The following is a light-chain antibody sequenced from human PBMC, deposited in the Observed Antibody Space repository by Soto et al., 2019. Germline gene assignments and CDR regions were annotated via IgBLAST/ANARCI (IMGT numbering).Light chain of an antibody. CDR1: QNIRRN. J-gene: IGKJ4*01. CDR2: QAS. CDR3: QQYDNWPPVT. V-gene: IGKV3-15*01. Sequence: EIVMTQSPATLSMSLGEGGTLSCRASQNIRRNLAWYQQKPGQPPRLLIYQASTQAPGIPARFSGGGSGTEFTLTISSLQSEDFAIYFCQQYDNWPPVTFGGRTKVDIK.